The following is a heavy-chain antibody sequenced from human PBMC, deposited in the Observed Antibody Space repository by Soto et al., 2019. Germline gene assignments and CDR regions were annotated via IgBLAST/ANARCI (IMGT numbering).Heavy chain of an antibody. Sequence: PSETLSLPCTVSGGSISSGGYYWSWIRQHPGKCLEWMGYIYYSGSTYYNPSLKSRVTIALDTSKNQFSLKLSSVTAADTAVYYCASSSIAARHAGDYWGQGTLVNVSS. CDR3: ASSSIAARHAGDY. J-gene: IGHJ4*02. D-gene: IGHD6-6*01. CDR2: IYYSGST. V-gene: IGHV4-31*03. CDR1: GGSISSGGYY.